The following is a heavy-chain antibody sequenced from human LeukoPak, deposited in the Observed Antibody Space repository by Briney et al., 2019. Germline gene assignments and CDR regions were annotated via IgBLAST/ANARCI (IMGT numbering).Heavy chain of an antibody. J-gene: IGHJ5*02. D-gene: IGHD6-19*01. Sequence: PGGSRRLSCVGSGFTFSSYEMNWVRQAPGKGLEWISYINRSGTTIDYADSVKGRFTTSRDNARNSLYLQMNSLTAEDTAIYYCVRDRITVTGPCSWFDPWGQGTLVTVSA. V-gene: IGHV3-48*03. CDR1: GFTFSSYE. CDR2: INRSGTTI. CDR3: VRDRITVTGPCSWFDP.